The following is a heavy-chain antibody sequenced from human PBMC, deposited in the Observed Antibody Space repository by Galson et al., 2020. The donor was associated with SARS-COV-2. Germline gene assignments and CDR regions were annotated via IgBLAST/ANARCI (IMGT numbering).Heavy chain of an antibody. CDR3: VRHSSGDY. D-gene: IGHD3-22*01. Sequence: GGSLRLSCAASGFSFSDYWMHWVRQAPGKGLVWASRINTYGNSTNYADSVRGRFTVSRDNAKNMLYLQMNSLRAEDTAVYYCVRHSSGDYWGQGTLVTVSS. J-gene: IGHJ4*02. CDR2: INTYGNST. V-gene: IGHV3-74*01. CDR1: GFSFSDYW.